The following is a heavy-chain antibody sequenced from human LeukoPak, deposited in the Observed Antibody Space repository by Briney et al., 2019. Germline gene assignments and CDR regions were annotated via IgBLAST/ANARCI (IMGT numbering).Heavy chain of an antibody. D-gene: IGHD2-2*01. Sequence: ASVKVSCKASGYTFFGYYMHWVRQAPGQGLEWMGWINPNSGGTNYAQKFQGRVTMTRDTSISTAYMELSRLSSDDTAAYYCARGSDIVVIDIWGQGTMVTVSS. CDR1: GYTFFGYY. J-gene: IGHJ3*02. CDR2: INPNSGGT. CDR3: ARGSDIVVIDI. V-gene: IGHV1-2*02.